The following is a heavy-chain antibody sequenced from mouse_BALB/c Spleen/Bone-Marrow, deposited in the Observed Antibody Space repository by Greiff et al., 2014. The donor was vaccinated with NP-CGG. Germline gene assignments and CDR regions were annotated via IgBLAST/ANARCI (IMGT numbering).Heavy chain of an antibody. J-gene: IGHJ4*01. Sequence: DVKLVESGGGLVKPGGSLKLSCAASGFTFSDYYMYWVRQTPEKRLEWVATTSDGGSYTYYPDSVKGRFTISRDNAKNNLYLQMSSLKSEDTAMYYCARDRRITTATYAMDYWGQGTSVTVSS. V-gene: IGHV5-4*02. CDR1: GFTFSDYY. D-gene: IGHD1-2*01. CDR2: TSDGGSYT. CDR3: ARDRRITTATYAMDY.